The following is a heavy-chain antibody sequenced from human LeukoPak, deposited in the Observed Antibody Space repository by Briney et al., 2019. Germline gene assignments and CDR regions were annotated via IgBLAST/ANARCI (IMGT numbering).Heavy chain of an antibody. V-gene: IGHV3-23*01. CDR3: AKDRNYYDSSGYYGD. Sequence: GGSLRLSCAASGFTFSSYAMSWVRQAPGKGLEWVSAISGGGGSTYYADSVKGRFTISRDNSKNTLYLQMNSLRAEDTAVYYCAKDRNYYDSSGYYGDWGQGTLVTVSS. CDR1: GFTFSSYA. CDR2: ISGGGGST. J-gene: IGHJ4*02. D-gene: IGHD3-22*01.